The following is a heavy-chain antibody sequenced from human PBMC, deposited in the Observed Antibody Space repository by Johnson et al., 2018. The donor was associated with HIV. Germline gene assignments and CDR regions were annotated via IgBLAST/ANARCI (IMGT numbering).Heavy chain of an antibody. J-gene: IGHJ3*02. CDR3: AKSSSSFGAFDI. CDR2: IWYDGSTK. CDR1: GFTFSTHG. D-gene: IGHD6-6*01. Sequence: QVQLVESGGGVVQPGRSLRLSCAASGFTFSTHGMHWVRQAPGKGLEWVAVIWYDGSTKYYADSVKGRFTISRDNSKNTLYLQMNSLRAEDTAVYYCAKSSSSFGAFDIWGQGTMVTVSS. V-gene: IGHV3-33*06.